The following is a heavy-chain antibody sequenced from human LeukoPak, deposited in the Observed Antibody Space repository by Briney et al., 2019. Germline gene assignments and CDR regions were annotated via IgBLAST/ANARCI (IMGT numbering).Heavy chain of an antibody. J-gene: IGHJ4*02. CDR2: IIPIFGTA. Sequence: SVKVSCKASGGTFSSYAISWVRQAPGQGLEWMGGIIPIFGTANYAQKFQGRVTITADESTSTAYMELSSLRSEDTAVYYCATGPLGYYYGSGSYYYWGQGTLVTVSS. CDR3: ATGPLGYYYGSGSYYY. CDR1: GGTFSSYA. D-gene: IGHD3-10*01. V-gene: IGHV1-69*13.